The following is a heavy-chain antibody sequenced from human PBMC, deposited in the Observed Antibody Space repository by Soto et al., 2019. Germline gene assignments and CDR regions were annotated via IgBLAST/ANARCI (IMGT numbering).Heavy chain of an antibody. Sequence: GGSLRLSCAASGFTFSSYSMNWVRQAPGKGLEWVSYISSSRTKYYVDSVKGRFTISRDNAKNSLYLQMNSLRAEDTAVYYCARFYYDSSGYLPSPYYYYYGMDVWGQGTTVTVSS. D-gene: IGHD3-22*01. V-gene: IGHV3-48*01. CDR2: ISSSRTK. CDR1: GFTFSSYS. CDR3: ARFYYDSSGYLPSPYYYYYGMDV. J-gene: IGHJ6*02.